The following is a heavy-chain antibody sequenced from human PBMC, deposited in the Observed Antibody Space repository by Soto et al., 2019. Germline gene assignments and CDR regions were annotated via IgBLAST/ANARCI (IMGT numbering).Heavy chain of an antibody. J-gene: IGHJ3*02. CDR2: IYYSGST. CDR1: GGSISSYY. V-gene: IGHV4-59*01. CDR3: ARDPRSPIAARPAAFDI. D-gene: IGHD6-6*01. Sequence: SETLSLTCTVSGGSISSYYWSWIRQPPGKGLEWIGYIYYSGSTNYNPSLKSRVTISVDTSKNQFSLKLSSVTAADTAVYYCARDPRSPIAARPAAFDIWGQGTMVTVS.